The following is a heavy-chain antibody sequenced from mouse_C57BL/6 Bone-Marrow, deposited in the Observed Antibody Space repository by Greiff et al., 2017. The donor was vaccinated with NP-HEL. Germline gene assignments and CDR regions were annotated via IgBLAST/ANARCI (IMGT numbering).Heavy chain of an antibody. D-gene: IGHD2-10*01. CDR1: GFNITDYY. J-gene: IGHJ4*01. CDR3: TTPYYGNYDWVDY. CDR2: LDPEDGDT. Sequence: EVQRVESGAELVRPGASVKLSCTASGFNITDYYMHWVKQRPEQGLEWIGRLDPEDGDTEYAPKFQGKATMTADTSSNTAYLQLSSLTSEDTAVYYCTTPYYGNYDWVDYWGQGTSVTVSS. V-gene: IGHV14-1*01.